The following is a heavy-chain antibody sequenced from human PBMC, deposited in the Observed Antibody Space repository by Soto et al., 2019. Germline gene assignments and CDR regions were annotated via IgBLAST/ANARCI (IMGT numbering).Heavy chain of an antibody. CDR2: IYPGDSDT. Sequence: PGESLQISCKGSGYTFSNYWIGWVRQMPGKGLEWMGIIYPGDSDTRYSPSFQGQVTISVDKSLTTAYLQWNSLKASDTAMYYCARHPTYSSGWYSYYYYGMDVWGQGTTVTVSS. CDR1: GYTFSNYW. D-gene: IGHD6-19*01. J-gene: IGHJ6*02. V-gene: IGHV5-51*01. CDR3: ARHPTYSSGWYSYYYYGMDV.